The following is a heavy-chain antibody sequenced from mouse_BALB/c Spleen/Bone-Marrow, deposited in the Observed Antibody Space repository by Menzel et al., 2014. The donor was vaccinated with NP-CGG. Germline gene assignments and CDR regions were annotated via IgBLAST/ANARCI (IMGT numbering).Heavy chain of an antibody. D-gene: IGHD1-2*01. Sequence: EVMLVESGGGLVQPGGSRKLSCAASGFTFSSFGMHWIRQAPEKGLEWVAYINGGSNTIYYADTVKGRFTISRDNLKNTLFLQMTSLRSEDTAMYFCARGTTALRYFDVWGAGTTVTVSS. CDR2: INGGSNTI. J-gene: IGHJ1*01. CDR1: GFTFSSFG. V-gene: IGHV5-17*02. CDR3: ARGTTALRYFDV.